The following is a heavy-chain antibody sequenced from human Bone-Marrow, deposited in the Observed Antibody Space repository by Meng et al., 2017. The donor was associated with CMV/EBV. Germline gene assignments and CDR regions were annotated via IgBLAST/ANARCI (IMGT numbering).Heavy chain of an antibody. V-gene: IGHV1-2*02. CDR2: INPNSGGT. Sequence: ASVKVSCKASGYTLSGYYMHWARQAPGQGLEWMGWINPNSGGTKYAQKFQGRVTMTRDTSISTAYMELSRLRSDDTAVYYCARDRRAFDFWTGDYKTYYYYGMDVWGQGTTVTVSS. D-gene: IGHD3/OR15-3a*01. CDR1: GYTLSGYY. J-gene: IGHJ6*02. CDR3: ARDRRAFDFWTGDYKTYYYYGMDV.